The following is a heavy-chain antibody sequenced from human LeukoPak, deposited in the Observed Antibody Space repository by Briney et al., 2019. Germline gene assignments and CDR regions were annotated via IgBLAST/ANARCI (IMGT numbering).Heavy chain of an antibody. CDR1: GLTFSNYG. J-gene: IGHJ4*02. D-gene: IGHD4-17*01. Sequence: GGSLRLSCAASGLTFSNYGINWVRQAPGKGLEWVSYISGSSTSIYYADSVKGRFTISRDNAKNSLYLQMNSLRAEDTAVYYCARAYTVTIGRYYFDYWGQGTLVTVSS. V-gene: IGHV3-48*04. CDR2: ISGSSTSI. CDR3: ARAYTVTIGRYYFDY.